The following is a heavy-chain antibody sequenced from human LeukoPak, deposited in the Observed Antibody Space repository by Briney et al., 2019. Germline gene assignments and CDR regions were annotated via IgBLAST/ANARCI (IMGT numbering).Heavy chain of an antibody. CDR1: GFTFSSYW. J-gene: IGHJ4*02. Sequence: GGSLRLSCAASGFTFSSYWMHWVRQAPGKGLVWVSRINSDGSSTSYADSVKGRFTISRDNAKNTLYLQMNSLRAEDTAVYYCAKEGKLAVAGASDYWGQGTLVTVSS. CDR3: AKEGKLAVAGASDY. V-gene: IGHV3-74*01. CDR2: INSDGSST. D-gene: IGHD6-19*01.